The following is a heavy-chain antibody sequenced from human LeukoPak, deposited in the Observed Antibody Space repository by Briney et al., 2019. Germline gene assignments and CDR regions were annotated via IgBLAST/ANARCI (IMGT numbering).Heavy chain of an antibody. Sequence: TGGSLRLSCAASGFTFSNCAMSWVRQAPGRGLEWVSGLTGSGGTTYYADSVKGRFTISRDNSRSTLYLQTNSLRVEDTAVYYCAKPVAGSSLGAFDIWGQGTMVTVSS. D-gene: IGHD6-19*01. CDR1: GFTFSNCA. CDR3: AKPVAGSSLGAFDI. V-gene: IGHV3-23*01. J-gene: IGHJ3*02. CDR2: LTGSGGTT.